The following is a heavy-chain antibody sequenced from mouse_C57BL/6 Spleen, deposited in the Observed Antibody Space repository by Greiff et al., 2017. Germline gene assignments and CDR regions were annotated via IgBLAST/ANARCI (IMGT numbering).Heavy chain of an antibody. CDR2: IYPGDGDT. CDR3: ARGGYDAMDY. J-gene: IGHJ4*01. V-gene: IGHV1-80*01. Sequence: VQLQQSGAELVKPGASVKISCKASGYAFSSYWMNWVQQRPGKGLEWIGQIYPGDGDTNYNGKFKGKATLTADKSSSTAYMQLSSLTSEDSAVYFCARGGYDAMDYWGQGTSVTVSS. CDR1: GYAFSSYW.